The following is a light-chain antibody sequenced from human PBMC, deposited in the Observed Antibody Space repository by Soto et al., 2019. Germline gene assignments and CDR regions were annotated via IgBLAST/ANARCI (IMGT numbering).Light chain of an antibody. CDR2: DAS. J-gene: IGKJ2*01. V-gene: IGKV3-11*01. CDR3: HQRSSWPRYT. Sequence: EIVLTQSQATLSLSPGERATLSCRTSQNVGTSVAWYQQKPGQAPRLLISDASDRVPGIPPRFSGSGYETDFTLTISSLEPDDFAVYFCHQRSSWPRYTFGQGTRLEMK. CDR1: QNVGTS.